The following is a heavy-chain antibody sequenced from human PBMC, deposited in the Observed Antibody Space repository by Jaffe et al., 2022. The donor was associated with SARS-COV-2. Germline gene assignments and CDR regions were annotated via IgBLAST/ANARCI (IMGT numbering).Heavy chain of an antibody. CDR1: GFTFSSYA. D-gene: IGHD6-6*01. CDR3: AKEGGFLAARPIWFDP. Sequence: EVQLLESGGGLVQPGGSLRLSCAASGFTFSSYAMSWVRQAPGKGLEWVSAISGSGGSTYYADSVKGRFTISRDNSKNTLYLQMNSLRAEDTAVYYCAKEGGFLAARPIWFDPWGQGTLVTVSS. J-gene: IGHJ5*02. CDR2: ISGSGGST. V-gene: IGHV3-23*01.